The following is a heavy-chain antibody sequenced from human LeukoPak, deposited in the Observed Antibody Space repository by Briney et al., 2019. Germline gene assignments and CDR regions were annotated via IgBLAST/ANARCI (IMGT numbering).Heavy chain of an antibody. J-gene: IGHJ6*02. CDR2: INPNSGGT. CDR1: GYTFTGYY. CDR3: ARVRGKSSYYGMDV. V-gene: IGHV1-2*02. Sequence: GASVKVSCKASGYTFTGYYMHWVRQAPGQGLEWMGWINPNSGGTNYAQKFQGRVTMTRDTSISTAYMELSRLRSDDTAVYYCARVRGKSSYYGMDVWGQGTTVTVSS. D-gene: IGHD4-23*01.